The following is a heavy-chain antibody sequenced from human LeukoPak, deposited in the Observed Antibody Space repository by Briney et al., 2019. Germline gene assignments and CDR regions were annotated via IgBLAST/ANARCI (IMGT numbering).Heavy chain of an antibody. J-gene: IGHJ3*02. CDR3: ARDGSELLTAFDI. V-gene: IGHV4-61*02. D-gene: IGHD5-12*01. CDR1: GGSISRGRYY. Sequence: PSETLSLTCTVSGGSISRGRYYGRWIRQPAGKGLEGIERIYTSGSTNDNPAPKSQVTRSVNTSKNLFSLKLSSVTAADTAVYYCARDGSELLTAFDIWGQGTMVTVSS. CDR2: IYTSGST.